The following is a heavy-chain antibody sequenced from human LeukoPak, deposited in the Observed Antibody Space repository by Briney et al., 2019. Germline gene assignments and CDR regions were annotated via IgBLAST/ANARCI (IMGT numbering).Heavy chain of an antibody. CDR1: GFTFSSYA. CDR2: ISGSGDPT. J-gene: IGHJ4*02. Sequence: GALRLSCAASGFTFSSYAMSWVRQAPGKGLEWVSTISGSGDPTDYADSVKGRFTISRDNSKNTLYLQMNSLRAEDTAVYYCAKDPDKIQLWFYFDYWGQGTLVTVSS. D-gene: IGHD5-18*01. CDR3: AKDPDKIQLWFYFDY. V-gene: IGHV3-23*01.